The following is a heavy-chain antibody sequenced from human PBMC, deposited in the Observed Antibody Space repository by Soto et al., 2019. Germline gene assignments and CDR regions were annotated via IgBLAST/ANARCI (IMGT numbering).Heavy chain of an antibody. CDR2: ISYDGSNK. V-gene: IGHV3-30-3*01. CDR3: ARDYQNRYYFDY. D-gene: IGHD2-2*01. CDR1: GFTFSSYA. J-gene: IGHJ4*02. Sequence: VQLVESGGGVVQPGRSLRLSCAASGFTFSSYAMHWVRQAPGKGLEWVAVISYDGSNKYYADSVKGRFTISRDNSKNTLYLQMNSLRAEDTAVYYCARDYQNRYYFDYWGQGTLVTVSS.